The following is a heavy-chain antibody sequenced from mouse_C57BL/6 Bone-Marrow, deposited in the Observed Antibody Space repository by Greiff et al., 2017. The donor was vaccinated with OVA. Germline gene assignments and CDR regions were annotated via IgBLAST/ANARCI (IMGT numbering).Heavy chain of an antibody. CDR3: ANGYFFFDY. CDR1: GYTFTSYW. D-gene: IGHD2-3*01. J-gene: IGHJ2*01. V-gene: IGHV1-69*01. CDR2: IDPSDSYT. Sequence: QVQLQQPGAELVMPGASVKLSCKASGYTFTSYWMHWVKQRPGQGLEWIGEIDPSDSYTNYNQKFKGKSTLTADKSSSTAYMELRSLTSEDSAVYFCANGYFFFDYWGQGTTLTVSS.